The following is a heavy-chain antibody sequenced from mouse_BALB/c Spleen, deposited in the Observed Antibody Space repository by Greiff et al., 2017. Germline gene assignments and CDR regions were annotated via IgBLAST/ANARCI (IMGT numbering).Heavy chain of an antibody. CDR1: GYTFTSYT. V-gene: IGHV1-4*02. CDR2: INPSSGYT. Sequence: QVQLQQSAAELARPGASVKMSCKASGYTFTSYTMHWVKQRPGQGLEWIGYINPSSGYTEYNQKFKDKTTLTADKSSSTAYMQLSSLTSEDSAVYYCARSYYGDWYFDVWGAGTTVTVSS. J-gene: IGHJ1*01. D-gene: IGHD1-1*02. CDR3: ARSYYGDWYFDV.